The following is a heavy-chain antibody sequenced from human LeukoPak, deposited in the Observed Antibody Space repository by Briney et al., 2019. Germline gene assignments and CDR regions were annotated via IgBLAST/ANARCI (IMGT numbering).Heavy chain of an antibody. D-gene: IGHD1-26*01. Sequence: NAGGSLRLSCAASGFTFSDYFMSWIRQAPGKGLEWVSYISSSSSTIYYADSVKGRFTISRDNAKNSLYLQMNSLRAEDTAVYYCAREFSGSNYGFPFDYWGQGTLVTVSS. CDR1: GFTFSDYF. CDR2: ISSSSSTI. V-gene: IGHV3-11*04. CDR3: AREFSGSNYGFPFDY. J-gene: IGHJ4*02.